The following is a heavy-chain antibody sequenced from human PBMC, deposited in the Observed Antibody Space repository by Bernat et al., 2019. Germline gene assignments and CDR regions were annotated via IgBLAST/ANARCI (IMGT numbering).Heavy chain of an antibody. CDR1: GFSLSTSGMR. V-gene: IGHV2-70*04. J-gene: IGHJ6*02. Sequence: QVTLKESGPALVKPTQTLTLTCTFSGFSLSTSGMRVSWIRQPPGKALEWLARIDWDDDKFYSTSLKTRLTISKDTSKNQVVLTMTNMDPVDTATYYCARIPSAGNGMDVWGQGTTVTVSS. CDR2: IDWDDDK. CDR3: ARIPSAGNGMDV.